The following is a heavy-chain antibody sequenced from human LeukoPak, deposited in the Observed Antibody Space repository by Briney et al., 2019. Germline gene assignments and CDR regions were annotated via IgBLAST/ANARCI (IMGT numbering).Heavy chain of an antibody. J-gene: IGHJ5*02. CDR3: ARTLLAGYCTNGVCGVWFDP. V-gene: IGHV4-34*01. Sequence: SETLSPTCAVYGGSFSGYYWSWIRQPPGKGLEWIGEINHSGSTNYNPSLKSRVTISVDTSKNQFSLKLSSVTAADTAVYYCARTLLAGYCTNGVCGVWFDPWGQGTLVSVSS. D-gene: IGHD2-8*01. CDR2: INHSGST. CDR1: GGSFSGYY.